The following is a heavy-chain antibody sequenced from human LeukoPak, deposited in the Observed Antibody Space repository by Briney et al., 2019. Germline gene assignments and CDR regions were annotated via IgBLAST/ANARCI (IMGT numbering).Heavy chain of an antibody. J-gene: IGHJ6*02. CDR3: ARGRYYGSGSSYAYYYYYGMDV. CDR1: GGSFSGYY. D-gene: IGHD3-10*01. V-gene: IGHV4-34*01. CDR2: INHSGST. Sequence: SETLSLTCAVYGGSFSGYYWSWIRQPPGKGLEWIGEINHSGSTNYNPSLKSRVTISVDTSKNQFSLKLSSVTAADTAVYYCARGRYYGSGSSYAYYYYYGMDVSGQGTTVTVSS.